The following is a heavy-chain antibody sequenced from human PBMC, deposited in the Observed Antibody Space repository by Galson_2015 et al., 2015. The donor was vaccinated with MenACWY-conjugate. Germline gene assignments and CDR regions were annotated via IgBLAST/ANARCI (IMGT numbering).Heavy chain of an antibody. J-gene: IGHJ5*02. Sequence: SLRLSCAASGFTFSSYAMSWVRQAPGKGLEWVSSISTTGGTTYYADSVKGRFTISRDNSKNTLYLQMSSLRAGDTAVYYCAQGAGSRWFDPWSQGTLVIVSS. CDR2: ISTTGGTT. CDR1: GFTFSSYA. D-gene: IGHD3-10*01. CDR3: AQGAGSRWFDP. V-gene: IGHV3-23*01.